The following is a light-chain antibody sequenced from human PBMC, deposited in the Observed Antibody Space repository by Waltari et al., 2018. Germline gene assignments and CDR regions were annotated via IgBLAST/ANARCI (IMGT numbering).Light chain of an antibody. CDR3: SSSTSSNTLV. CDR2: DVS. CDR1: SSDVGTYNY. J-gene: IGLJ2*01. Sequence: QSALTQPASVSGSPGQSITISCTGTSSDVGTYNYVSWYQHHPGKAPRLMIYDVSNRPSGVSNLFSGSKSGNTASLPISGLQAEDEADYSCSSSTSSNTLVFGGGTKLTVL. V-gene: IGLV2-14*03.